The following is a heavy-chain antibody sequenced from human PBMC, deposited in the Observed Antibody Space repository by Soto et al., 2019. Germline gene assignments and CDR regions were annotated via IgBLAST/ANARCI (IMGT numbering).Heavy chain of an antibody. J-gene: IGHJ4*02. Sequence: SENLSLTCTVSGGSISGYYSWSWIRQPPGKGLEWIGYIYHSESTFYSPSLRSRVTISIDRSENQVSLKLNSVTAADTAVYYCARHTAVVGDFFDYWGQGTLVTVSS. CDR2: IYHSEST. D-gene: IGHD5-18*01. CDR3: ARHTAVVGDFFDY. V-gene: IGHV4-30-2*01. CDR1: GGSISGYYS.